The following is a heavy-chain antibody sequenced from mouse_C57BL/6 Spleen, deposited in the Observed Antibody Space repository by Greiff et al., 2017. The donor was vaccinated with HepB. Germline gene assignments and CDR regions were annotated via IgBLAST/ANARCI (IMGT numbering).Heavy chain of an antibody. CDR3: ARDRGSNSAWFAY. CDR1: GFNFSSYA. J-gene: IGHJ3*01. V-gene: IGHV5-4*01. Sequence: EVKLVESGGGLVKPGGSLKLSCAASGFNFSSYAMSWVRQTPEKRLEWVATISDGGSYTYYPDNVKGRFTISRDNAKNNLYLQMSHLKSEDTAMYYCARDRGSNSAWFAYWGQGTLVTVSA. CDR2: ISDGGSYT. D-gene: IGHD2-5*01.